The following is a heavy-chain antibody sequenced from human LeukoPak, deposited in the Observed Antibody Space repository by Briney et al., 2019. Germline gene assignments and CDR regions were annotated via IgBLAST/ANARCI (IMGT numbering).Heavy chain of an antibody. Sequence: GASVKVSCKVSGKTLSDLSIHWLRQPPGKGLEWLGGSDPEDGERIYAQMFQGRVTMTEDTSIDTAYMELRSLRSEDTAVYYCVTGFTTMAVDYFDYWGQGTLVTVSP. CDR3: VTGFTTMAVDYFDY. D-gene: IGHD5-18*01. V-gene: IGHV1-24*01. CDR2: SDPEDGER. J-gene: IGHJ4*02. CDR1: GKTLSDLS.